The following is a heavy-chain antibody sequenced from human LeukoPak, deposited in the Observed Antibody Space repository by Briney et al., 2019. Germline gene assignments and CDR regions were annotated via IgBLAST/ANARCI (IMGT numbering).Heavy chain of an antibody. Sequence: ASVKVSCKASGYTFTYYGISWVRQAPGQGPEWMGWISGYNGNTNYAQKFQGRVTMTTDTSTSTPYMELRSLRSDDTALYYCARPNYPGGSGSYGGTNWFDPWGQGTLVTVSS. CDR3: ARPNYPGGSGSYGGTNWFDP. V-gene: IGHV1-18*01. J-gene: IGHJ5*02. CDR2: ISGYNGNT. CDR1: GYTFTYYG. D-gene: IGHD3-10*01.